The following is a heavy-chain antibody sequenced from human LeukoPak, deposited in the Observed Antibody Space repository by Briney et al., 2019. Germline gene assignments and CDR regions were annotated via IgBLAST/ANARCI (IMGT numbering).Heavy chain of an antibody. J-gene: IGHJ4*02. CDR2: IRSKAYGGTT. V-gene: IGHV3-49*04. CDR1: GFTFGDYA. D-gene: IGHD6-19*01. CDR3: TRELGQCLVRGYFDY. Sequence: QSGRSLRLSCTASGFTFGDYAMSWVRQAPGKGLEWVGFIRSKAYGGTTEYAASVKGRFTISRDDSKSIAYLQMNSLKTEDTAVYYCTRELGQCLVRGYFDYWGQGTLVTVSS.